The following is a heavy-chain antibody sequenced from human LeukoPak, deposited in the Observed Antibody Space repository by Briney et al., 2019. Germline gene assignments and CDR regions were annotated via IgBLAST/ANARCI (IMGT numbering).Heavy chain of an antibody. CDR3: AKDGRHSSGWYNC. CDR1: GXTFSSYA. D-gene: IGHD6-19*01. V-gene: IGHV3-23*01. CDR2: ISGSGGST. Sequence: PGGSLRLSCAASGXTFSSYAVSWVRQAPGKGLEWVSAISGSGGSTYYADSVKGRFTISRDNSKNTLYLQMNSLRAEDTAVYYCAKDGRHSSGWYNCWGQGTLVTVSS. J-gene: IGHJ4*02.